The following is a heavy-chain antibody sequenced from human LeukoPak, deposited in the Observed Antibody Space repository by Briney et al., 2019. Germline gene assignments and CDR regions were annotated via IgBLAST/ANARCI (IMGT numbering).Heavy chain of an antibody. D-gene: IGHD3-22*01. V-gene: IGHV3-21*01. CDR1: GFTFSSYS. CDR3: ARSRYYYDSSGYYPIGIDY. J-gene: IGHJ4*02. Sequence: GGSLRLSCAASGFTFSSYSMNWVRQAPGKGLEWVSSISSSSSYIYYADSVKGRFTISRDNAKNTLYLQMNSLRAEDTAVYYCARSRYYYDSSGYYPIGIDYWGQGTLVTVSS. CDR2: ISSSSSYI.